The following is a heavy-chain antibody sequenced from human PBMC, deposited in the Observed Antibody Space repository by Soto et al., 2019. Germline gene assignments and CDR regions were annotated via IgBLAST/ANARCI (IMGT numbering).Heavy chain of an antibody. V-gene: IGHV1-3*01. D-gene: IGHD3-22*01. J-gene: IGHJ6*02. CDR2: INAGNDNT. CDR1: GYTFTSYA. CDR3: ARGGYYDSSGSRNYHYYGMDA. Sequence: GASVKVSCKASGYTFTSYAMHWVRQAPGQRLEWMGWINAGNDNTKYAQNLQGRVTMTTDTSTRTAYMELRSLRSDDTAVYYCARGGYYDSSGSRNYHYYGMDAWGQGTTVTVSS.